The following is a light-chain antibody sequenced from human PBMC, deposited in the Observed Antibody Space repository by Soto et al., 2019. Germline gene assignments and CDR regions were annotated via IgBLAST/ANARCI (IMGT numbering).Light chain of an antibody. V-gene: IGKV1-5*01. CDR2: DAS. CDR3: QQYNNYLWT. Sequence: DIQMTQSPSTLSASVGDRVTITFRASQSISSWLSWYQQKPGKAPKVLIYDASSLQSGVPSRFSGSGSGTKFTLTISSLQPDDFATYYCQQYNNYLWTFGQGTKVDI. CDR1: QSISSW. J-gene: IGKJ1*01.